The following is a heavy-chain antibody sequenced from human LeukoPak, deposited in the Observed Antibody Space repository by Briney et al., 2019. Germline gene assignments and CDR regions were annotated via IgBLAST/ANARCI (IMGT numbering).Heavy chain of an antibody. Sequence: ASVKVSCKASGGTFSSYAISWVRQAPGQGLEWMGRIIPILGIANYAQKFQGRVTITADKSTSTAYMELSSLRSEDTAVYYCARAPRIQLWYYFDYWGQGTLVTVSS. CDR2: IIPILGIA. CDR1: GGTFSSYA. V-gene: IGHV1-69*04. CDR3: ARAPRIQLWYYFDY. J-gene: IGHJ4*02. D-gene: IGHD5-18*01.